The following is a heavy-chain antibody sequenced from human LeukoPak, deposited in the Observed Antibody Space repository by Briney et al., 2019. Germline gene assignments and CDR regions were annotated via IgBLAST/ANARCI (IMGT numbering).Heavy chain of an antibody. Sequence: SETLSLTYTVSGDSISGYYWSWIRQPPGKGLEWIGHIYYNGNTNYNASLKGRVAISVDTPKNQFSLKVTSLTAADTAVYYCARPNSGTYPYDAFDIWGQGTMITVS. CDR2: IYYNGNT. J-gene: IGHJ3*02. D-gene: IGHD1-26*01. V-gene: IGHV4-59*08. CDR1: GDSISGYY. CDR3: ARPNSGTYPYDAFDI.